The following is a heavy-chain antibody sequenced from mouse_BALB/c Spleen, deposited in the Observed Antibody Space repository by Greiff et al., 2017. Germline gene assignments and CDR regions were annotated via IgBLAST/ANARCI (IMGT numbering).Heavy chain of an antibody. J-gene: IGHJ4*01. Sequence: VKVVESGPGLVQPSQSLSITCTVSGFSLTSYGVHWVRQSPGKGLEWLGVIWSGGSTDYNAAFISRLSISKDNSKSQVFFKMNSLQANDTAIYYSVVSYYAMDYWGQGTSVTVSS. CDR3: VVSYYAMDY. D-gene: IGHD1-1*01. CDR1: GFSLTSYG. V-gene: IGHV2-2*02. CDR2: IWSGGST.